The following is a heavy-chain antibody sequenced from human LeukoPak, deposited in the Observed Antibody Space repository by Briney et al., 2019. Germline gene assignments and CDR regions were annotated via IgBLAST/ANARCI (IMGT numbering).Heavy chain of an antibody. D-gene: IGHD6-13*01. Sequence: KSSETLSLTCAVSGGSISSSNWWSWVRQPPGKGLEWIGGIYHSGSTNYNPSLKSRVTISVDKSKNQFSLKLSSVTAADTAVYYCARSITSSWYGDFQHWGQGTLVTVSS. CDR1: GGSISSSNW. CDR2: IYHSGST. J-gene: IGHJ1*01. V-gene: IGHV4-4*02. CDR3: ARSITSSWYGDFQH.